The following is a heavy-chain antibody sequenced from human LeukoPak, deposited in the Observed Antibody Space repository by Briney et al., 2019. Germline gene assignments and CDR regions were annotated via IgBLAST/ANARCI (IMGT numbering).Heavy chain of an antibody. CDR1: GFTFKNAW. D-gene: IGHD1-1*01. CDR3: ATQNELQ. V-gene: IGHV3-15*01. CDR2: MKSQTDGGTA. J-gene: IGHJ4*02. Sequence: PGRSLRLSCAGSGFTFKNAWISWVSQAPGRGLEWVGLMKSQTDGGTADYAAPVKGRFTISRDDSMNTLYLQMNSLKTDDTAVYYCATQNELQWGQGTLVTVSS.